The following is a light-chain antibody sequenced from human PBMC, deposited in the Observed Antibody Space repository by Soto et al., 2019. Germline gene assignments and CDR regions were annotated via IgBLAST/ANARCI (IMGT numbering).Light chain of an antibody. CDR1: PSDVGGSNS. J-gene: IGLJ3*02. Sequence: QSALTQPPSASGSPGQSVTISCTGTPSDVGGSNSVSWYQQHPGKAPNLMIYDVNKRPSGVPDRFSGSKSGNTASLTISGLQAEDEADYYCWSYTSSDNWVFGGGTKLTVL. CDR3: WSYTSSDNWV. CDR2: DVN. V-gene: IGLV2-8*01.